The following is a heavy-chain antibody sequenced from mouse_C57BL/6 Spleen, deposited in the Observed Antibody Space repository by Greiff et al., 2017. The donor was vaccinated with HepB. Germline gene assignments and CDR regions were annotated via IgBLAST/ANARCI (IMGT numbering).Heavy chain of an antibody. CDR3: ARDYGSSYHAMDY. V-gene: IGHV14-3*01. Sequence: VQLKESVAELVRPGASVKLSCTASGFNIKNTYMHWVKQRPEQGLEWIGRIDPANGNTKYAPKFQGKATITADTSSNTAYLQLSSLTSEDTAIYYCARDYGSSYHAMDYWGQGTSVTVSS. CDR2: IDPANGNT. CDR1: GFNIKNTY. J-gene: IGHJ4*01. D-gene: IGHD1-1*01.